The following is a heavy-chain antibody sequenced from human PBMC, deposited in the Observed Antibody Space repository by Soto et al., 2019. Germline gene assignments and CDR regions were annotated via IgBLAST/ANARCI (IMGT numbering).Heavy chain of an antibody. Sequence: PSETVSLTCSVSGLSISSHPWWTWVRQAPGKGLEWIGELYPSGGAAYNPSLQNRAAISVDYSQNHLSLTLTSVTAADTAVYYCERCVHCSNGGRFEPWGLGDLVTIGS. D-gene: IGHD2-8*01. CDR2: LYPSGGA. CDR3: ERCVHCSNGGRFEP. CDR1: GLSISSHPW. J-gene: IGHJ5*02. V-gene: IGHV4-4*02.